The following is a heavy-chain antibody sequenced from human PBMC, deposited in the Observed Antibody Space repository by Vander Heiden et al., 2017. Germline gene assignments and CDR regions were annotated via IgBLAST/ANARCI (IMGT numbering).Heavy chain of an antibody. Sequence: QVQLQQWGAGLLKPSETLSLTCAVYGGSFTGYYWSWVRQPPGKGLEWIGDISQSGSTNYNPSLKSRVTISLYTSKIHFSLKLSSVTAADSAVYYCARGRPYYNFWSGHYMFDYWGQGTPVTVSS. V-gene: IGHV4-34*01. CDR2: ISQSGST. J-gene: IGHJ4*02. CDR3: ARGRPYYNFWSGHYMFDY. D-gene: IGHD3-3*01. CDR1: GGSFTGYY.